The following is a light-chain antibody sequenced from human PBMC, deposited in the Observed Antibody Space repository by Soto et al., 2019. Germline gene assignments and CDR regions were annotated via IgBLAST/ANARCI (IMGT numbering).Light chain of an antibody. J-gene: IGKJ2*01. V-gene: IGKV3-15*01. CDR2: DAS. Sequence: EIVMTQSPVILSVSPGERATLSCRASQNVNSDLAWYQQKHGQAPRILIYDASTRATDIPARISGSGSGTDFTLTINGLQSEDFAVYYCQQYNKWPPLYTFGRGTKLEIK. CDR3: QQYNKWPPLYT. CDR1: QNVNSD.